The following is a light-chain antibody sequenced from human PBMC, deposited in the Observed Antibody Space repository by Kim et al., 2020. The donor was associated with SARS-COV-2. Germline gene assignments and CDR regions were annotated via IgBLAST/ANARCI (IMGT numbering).Light chain of an antibody. Sequence: SPGERATFSCRASQTVVSNYLAWYQQKPGQAPRLLIYGASSRATGIPDRFSGSGSGTDFTLTVSRLEPEDSAVYYCQQYHSSPRTFGQGTKVDIK. V-gene: IGKV3-20*01. CDR1: QTVVSNY. J-gene: IGKJ1*01. CDR3: QQYHSSPRT. CDR2: GAS.